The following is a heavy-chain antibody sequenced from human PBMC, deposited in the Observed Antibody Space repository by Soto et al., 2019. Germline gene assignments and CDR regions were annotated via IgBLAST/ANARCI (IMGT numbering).Heavy chain of an antibody. J-gene: IGHJ6*02. D-gene: IGHD2-2*01. CDR1: GFTFSSYA. CDR3: AKDKGGGIVVVPDAKGGMDV. V-gene: IGHV3-23*01. Sequence: GGSLRLSCAASGFTFSSYAMSWVRQAPGKGLEWVSAISGSGGSTYYADSVKGRFTISRDNSKNTLYLQMNSLRAEDTAVYYCAKDKGGGIVVVPDAKGGMDVWGQGTTVTVSS. CDR2: ISGSGGST.